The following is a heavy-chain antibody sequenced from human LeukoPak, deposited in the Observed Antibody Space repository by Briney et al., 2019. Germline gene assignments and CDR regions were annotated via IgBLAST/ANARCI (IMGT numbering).Heavy chain of an antibody. Sequence: SETLSLTCAVSGYSISSGYHWGWIRQPPGKGLEFIGSTHHTGGTHHNPSLKSRVTMSMDTSRNQISLKLSFVTAADTAVYYCARYGSGFDDCWGQGTLVTVSS. CDR1: GYSISSGYH. D-gene: IGHD3-10*01. CDR3: ARYGSGFDDC. J-gene: IGHJ4*02. V-gene: IGHV4-38-2*01. CDR2: THHTGGT.